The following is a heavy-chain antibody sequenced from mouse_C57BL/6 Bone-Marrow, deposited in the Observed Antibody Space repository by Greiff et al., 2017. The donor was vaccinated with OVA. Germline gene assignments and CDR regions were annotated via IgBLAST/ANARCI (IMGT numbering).Heavy chain of an antibody. J-gene: IGHJ2*01. CDR2: IYPRSGNT. V-gene: IGHV1-81*01. Sequence: VKVVESGAELARPGASVKLSCKASGYTFTSYGISWVKQRPGQGLEWIGEIYPRSGNTYYNEKFKGKATLTADKSSSTAYMELRSLTSEDSAVYFCASLYYYGSSYDYWGQGTTLTVSS. CDR3: ASLYYYGSSYDY. D-gene: IGHD1-1*01. CDR1: GYTFTSYG.